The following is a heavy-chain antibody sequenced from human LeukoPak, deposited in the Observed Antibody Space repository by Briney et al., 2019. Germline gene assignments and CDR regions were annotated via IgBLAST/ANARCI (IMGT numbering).Heavy chain of an antibody. D-gene: IGHD3-22*01. Sequence: GASVKVSCKASGGTFTSYALSWVRQAPGQGLEWMGGIIPIFGTANYAQKFQGRVTITADKSTRTAYMELSSLRSEDTAVYYCARGGYYYDSGGYYYGPFDYWGQGALVTVSS. CDR3: ARGGYYYDSGGYYYGPFDY. J-gene: IGHJ4*02. V-gene: IGHV1-69*06. CDR1: GGTFTSYA. CDR2: IIPIFGTA.